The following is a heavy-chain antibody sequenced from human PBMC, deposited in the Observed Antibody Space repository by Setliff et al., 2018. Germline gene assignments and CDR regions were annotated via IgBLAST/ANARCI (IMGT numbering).Heavy chain of an antibody. CDR1: GFTFSAYE. Sequence: GGSLRLSCAASGFTFSAYELNWVRQAPGKGLEWVSYISNGGSAVYYADSVKGRFTVSRDNAKNSLYLQMNSLRAEDTAIYYCARGRLSPFDSWGQGTLVTVSS. V-gene: IGHV3-48*03. CDR2: ISNGGSAV. J-gene: IGHJ4*02. CDR3: ARGRLSPFDS.